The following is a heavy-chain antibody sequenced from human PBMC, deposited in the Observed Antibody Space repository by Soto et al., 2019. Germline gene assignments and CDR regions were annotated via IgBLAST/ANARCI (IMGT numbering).Heavy chain of an antibody. CDR2: IIPLHNTS. V-gene: IGHV1-69*06. CDR1: GGAFNNYA. Sequence: QVQLLQSGAEVKKPGSSVKVSCKVSGGAFNNYALNWVRHGPGQGLEWLGGIIPLHNTSNYSLKFLGRVTVTADISSTTVSMELSRLTSDDTATYYCASWSNWNPLYYDGLDVWGQGTTVTVSS. CDR3: ASWSNWNPLYYDGLDV. J-gene: IGHJ6*02. D-gene: IGHD1-20*01.